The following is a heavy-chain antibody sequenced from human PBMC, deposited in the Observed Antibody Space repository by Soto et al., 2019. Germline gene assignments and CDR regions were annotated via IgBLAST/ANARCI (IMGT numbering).Heavy chain of an antibody. D-gene: IGHD5-12*01. Sequence: ASVKVSCKASGYTFTSYAMHWVRQAPGQRLEWMGWINAGNGNTKYSQKFQGRVTITRDTSASTAYMELRSLRSEDTAVYYCARDMHIVATISDYWGQGTLVTVSS. CDR3: ARDMHIVATISDY. V-gene: IGHV1-3*01. J-gene: IGHJ4*02. CDR2: INAGNGNT. CDR1: GYTFTSYA.